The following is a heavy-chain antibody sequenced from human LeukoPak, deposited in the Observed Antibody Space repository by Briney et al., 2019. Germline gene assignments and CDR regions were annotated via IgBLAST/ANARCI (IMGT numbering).Heavy chain of an antibody. CDR2: IYYSGST. D-gene: IGHD3-16*01. CDR3: ARVLWAPPAFFFDY. J-gene: IGHJ4*02. CDR1: GGSISSSSYY. V-gene: IGHV4-39*07. Sequence: SETLSLTCTVSGGSISSSSYYWGWIRQPPGKGLEWIGSIYYSGSTYYNPSLKSRVTISIDTPNNQFSLKLSSVTAADTAVYYCARVLWAPPAFFFDYWGPGALAIVSS.